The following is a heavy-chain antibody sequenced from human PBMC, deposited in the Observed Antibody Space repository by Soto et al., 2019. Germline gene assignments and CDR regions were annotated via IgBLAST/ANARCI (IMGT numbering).Heavy chain of an antibody. J-gene: IGHJ6*02. Sequence: PXETLSLTCTVAGCSISSSSYYWGWIRQPRGKGLEWIGSIYYSGSTYYNPSLKSRVTISVDTSKNQFSLKLSSVTAADTAVYYCARRIAAAKYYYYYGMDVWGQGTTVTVSS. CDR1: GCSISSSSYY. CDR2: IYYSGST. D-gene: IGHD6-13*01. CDR3: ARRIAAAKYYYYYGMDV. V-gene: IGHV4-39*01.